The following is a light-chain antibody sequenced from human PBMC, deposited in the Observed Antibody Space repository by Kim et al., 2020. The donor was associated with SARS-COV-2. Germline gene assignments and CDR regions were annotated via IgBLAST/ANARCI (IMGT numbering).Light chain of an antibody. V-gene: IGLV3-21*04. Sequence: SYELTQPPSVSVAPGETARITCGVNDIGSKSVHWYQERPGQAPLMVIYYNTDRPSGIPERVSGSYSGNTATLTISRVEAGDEADSYCQVWDRSSDHVVFG. CDR3: QVWDRSSDHVV. CDR2: YNT. J-gene: IGLJ2*01. CDR1: DIGSKS.